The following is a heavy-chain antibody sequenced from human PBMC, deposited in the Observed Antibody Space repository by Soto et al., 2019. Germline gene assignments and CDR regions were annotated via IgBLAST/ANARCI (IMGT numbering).Heavy chain of an antibody. J-gene: IGHJ4*02. CDR3: VKVLARGVGVPRFYFDS. Sequence: GGSLRLSCAASGFTVSNSWMDWVRQVSGKGLEWVSRINADGTSTSYADSVKGRFTISRDNAKNTLYLHVNSLRAEDTAVYYCVKVLARGVGVPRFYFDSWGQGALVTVSS. D-gene: IGHD2-2*01. CDR1: GFTVSNSW. V-gene: IGHV3-74*01. CDR2: INADGTST.